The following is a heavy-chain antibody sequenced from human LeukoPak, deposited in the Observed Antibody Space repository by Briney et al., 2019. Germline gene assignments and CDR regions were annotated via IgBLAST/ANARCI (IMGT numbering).Heavy chain of an antibody. CDR2: ILYDGSNK. J-gene: IGHJ2*01. D-gene: IGHD4-17*01. V-gene: IGHV3-30*04. CDR1: GFNFSKHT. CDR3: VRESYGGYFDL. Sequence: GGSLRLFCAASGFNFSKHTMHWVRQAPGKGLEWVAVILYDGSNKYYADSVKGRFTISRDNSKNTMSLQMNSLRANDTTVYYCVRESYGGYFDLWGRGALVTVSS.